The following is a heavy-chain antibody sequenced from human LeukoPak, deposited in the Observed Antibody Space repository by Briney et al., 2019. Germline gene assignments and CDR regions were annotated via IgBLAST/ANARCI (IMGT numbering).Heavy chain of an antibody. CDR1: GGSFRGYY. Sequence: SETLSLTCAVYGGSFRGYYWSWIRQPPGKGLEWIGEINHSGSTNYNPSLKSRVTISVDTSKNQFSLKLSSVTAADTAVYYCARRTPYSSSWYGNFDYWGQGTLVTVSS. CDR3: ARRTPYSSSWYGNFDY. V-gene: IGHV4-34*01. D-gene: IGHD6-13*01. CDR2: INHSGST. J-gene: IGHJ4*02.